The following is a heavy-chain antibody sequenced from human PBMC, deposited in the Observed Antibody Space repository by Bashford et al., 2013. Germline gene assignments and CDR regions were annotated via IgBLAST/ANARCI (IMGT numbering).Heavy chain of an antibody. CDR1: FTPLPAMV. D-gene: IGHD6-19*01. V-gene: IGHV1-18*01. CDR3: ARGGARIAVAGPFDY. Sequence: ASVKVSWQGFWFTPLPAMVVSWVRQAPGQGLDVDGMDLDAYNGNXNYAQKLQGRVTMTTDTSTSTAYMELRSLRSDDTAVYYCARGGARIAVAGPFDYWGQGTLVTVSS. CDR2: LDAYNGNX. J-gene: IGHJ4*02.